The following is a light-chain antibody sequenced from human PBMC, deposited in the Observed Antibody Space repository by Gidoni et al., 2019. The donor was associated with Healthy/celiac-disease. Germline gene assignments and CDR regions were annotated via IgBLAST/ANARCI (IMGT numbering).Light chain of an antibody. CDR3: QQFNSYPPTT. J-gene: IGKJ4*01. Sequence: AIQLTQSPSSLSASVGDRVTITCRASQGISSALAWYQQKPGKAPKLLIYDASSLESGVPSRFSGSGSGTDFTLTISSLQPEDFATYYCQQFNSYPPTTFGGGTKVEIK. CDR1: QGISSA. CDR2: DAS. V-gene: IGKV1-13*02.